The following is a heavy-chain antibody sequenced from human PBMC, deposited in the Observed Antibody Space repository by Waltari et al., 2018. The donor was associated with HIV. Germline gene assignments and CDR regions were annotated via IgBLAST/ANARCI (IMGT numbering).Heavy chain of an antibody. CDR3: ARDPEMATKWGY. D-gene: IGHD5-12*01. CDR2: SYSGGST. CDR1: GFTVSSNY. J-gene: IGHJ4*02. V-gene: IGHV3-53*01. Sequence: EVQLVESGGGLIQPGGSLRLSCADSGFTVSSNYMSWVRPAPGKGLEWVSVSYSGGSTYYADSVKGRFTISRDNSKNTLYLQMNSLRAEDTAVYYCARDPEMATKWGYWGQGTLVTVSS.